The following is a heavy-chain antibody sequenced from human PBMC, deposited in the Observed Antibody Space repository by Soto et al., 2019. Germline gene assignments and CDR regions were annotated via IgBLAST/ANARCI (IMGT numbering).Heavy chain of an antibody. CDR2: ISWNSGSI. J-gene: IGHJ3*02. D-gene: IGHD2-2*01. Sequence: EVQLVESGGGLVQPGRSLRLSCAASGFTFDDYAMHWVRQAPGKGLEWVSGISWNSGSIGYADSVKGRFTISRDNAKNSLYLQMNSLRAEDTALYYGAKDRDIVVVPAASDAFDIWGQGTMVTVSS. CDR3: AKDRDIVVVPAASDAFDI. V-gene: IGHV3-9*01. CDR1: GFTFDDYA.